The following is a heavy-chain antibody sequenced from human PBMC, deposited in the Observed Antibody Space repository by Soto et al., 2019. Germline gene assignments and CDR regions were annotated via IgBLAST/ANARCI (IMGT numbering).Heavy chain of an antibody. J-gene: IGHJ4*02. CDR2: ISISGGST. Sequence: EVQLVESGGGLVQPGGSLKLSCAASGFTLSNYAMSWVRQAPGKGLEWVSAISISGGSTYYADSVKGRFTISRDSSKNTLYLQMNSLRAEDTAVYYCAKDLRDSSGYYYYIDSWGQGILVTVSS. V-gene: IGHV3-23*04. D-gene: IGHD3-22*01. CDR1: GFTLSNYA. CDR3: AKDLRDSSGYYYYIDS.